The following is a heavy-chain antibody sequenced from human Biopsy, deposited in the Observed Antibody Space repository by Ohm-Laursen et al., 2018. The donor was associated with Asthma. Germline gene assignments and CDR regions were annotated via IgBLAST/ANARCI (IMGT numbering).Heavy chain of an antibody. J-gene: IGHJ4*02. D-gene: IGHD2-2*01. CDR3: ARGPEYVRSSGALDY. V-gene: IGHV1-69*13. CDR1: GGTFSSNP. CDR2: IIPIFGPT. Sequence: VASVKVSCKASGGTFSSNPINWVRQAPGQGLEWMGRIIPIFGPTNYAQKFQGRVTISADDSTSTAYMELSSLSSEDTALYYCARGPEYVRSSGALDYWGQGTLVTVSS.